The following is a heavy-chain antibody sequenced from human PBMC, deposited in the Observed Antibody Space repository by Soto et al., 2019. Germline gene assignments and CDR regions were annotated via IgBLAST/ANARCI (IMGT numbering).Heavy chain of an antibody. Sequence: QVQLVQSGAEAKKPGASVKDSCKASGYTFTSYAMPWVRQAPGQRLEWMGWINAGNCNTNYSQKFQGRVTITRDTSASTAYMELSSLTAEDTAVYYCAGSPGIAVADYWGQGTLVTVSS. J-gene: IGHJ4*02. V-gene: IGHV1-3*01. D-gene: IGHD6-19*01. CDR2: INAGNCNT. CDR3: AGSPGIAVADY. CDR1: GYTFTSYA.